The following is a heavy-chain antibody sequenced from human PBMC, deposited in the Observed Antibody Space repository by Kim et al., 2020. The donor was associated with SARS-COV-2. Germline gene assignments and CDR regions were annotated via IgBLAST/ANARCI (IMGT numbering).Heavy chain of an antibody. V-gene: IGHV3-48*02. CDR1: EFTFSNYN. CDR3: GRFEPRDY. D-gene: IGHD3-10*01. J-gene: IGHJ4*02. Sequence: GGSLRLSCAASEFTFSNYNMNWVRQAPGKGLEWISYISTSSSTMYYADSVKGRFTISRDNAKNSLYLQMNSLRDEDTALYYCGRFEPRDYWGQGTLVTVSS. CDR2: ISTSSSTM.